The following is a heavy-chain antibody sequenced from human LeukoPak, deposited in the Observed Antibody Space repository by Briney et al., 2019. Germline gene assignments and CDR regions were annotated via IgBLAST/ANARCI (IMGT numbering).Heavy chain of an antibody. CDR2: MSPNSGNT. D-gene: IGHD1-26*01. CDR1: GYTFTNYD. V-gene: IGHV1-8*01. CDR3: ARGDVGASAPFDY. J-gene: IGHJ4*02. Sequence: GASVKVSCKASGYTFTNYDINWVRQATGQGLEWMAWMSPNSGNTGYAQKFQGRVTMTRNTSISTAYMELSSLRSEDTAVYYCARGDVGASAPFDYWGQGNLVSVSS.